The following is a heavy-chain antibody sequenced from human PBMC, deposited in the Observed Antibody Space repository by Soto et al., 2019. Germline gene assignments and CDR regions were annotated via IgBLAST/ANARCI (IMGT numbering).Heavy chain of an antibody. J-gene: IGHJ4*02. CDR2: INPDGTLK. CDR3: ARWESGDWYLGI. Sequence: EVQLVESGGGLVQPGGSLRLSCAASGFALSGYWMTWVRQAPGKGLEGVASINPDGTLKYYVDSVKGRFTTSRDNADNSLFLQMISLRVEDTAVYYCARWESGDWYLGIWGQGTLVTVSS. CDR1: GFALSGYW. V-gene: IGHV3-7*03. D-gene: IGHD2-21*02.